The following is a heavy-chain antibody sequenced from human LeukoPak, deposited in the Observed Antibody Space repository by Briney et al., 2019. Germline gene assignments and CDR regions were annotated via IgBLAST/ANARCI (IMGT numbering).Heavy chain of an antibody. V-gene: IGHV3-30*18. Sequence: GRSLRLSCAAPGFTFSSYGMHWVRQAPGKGLEWVAVISYDGSNKYCADSVKGRFTISRDNSKNTLYLQMNSLRAEDTAVYYCAKDGGLYGERVYWGQGTLVTVSS. CDR1: GFTFSSYG. D-gene: IGHD3-16*01. CDR2: ISYDGSNK. CDR3: AKDGGLYGERVY. J-gene: IGHJ4*02.